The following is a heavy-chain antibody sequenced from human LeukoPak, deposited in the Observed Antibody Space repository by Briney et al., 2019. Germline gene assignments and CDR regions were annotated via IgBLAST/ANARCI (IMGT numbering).Heavy chain of an antibody. CDR2: IYPGDSDT. CDR1: GYSFTSYW. Sequence: NLGESLKISCKGSGYSFTSYWIGWVRQMPGKGLEWMGIIYPGDSDTRYSPSFQGQVTISADKSISTAYLQWSSLKASDTAMYYCARVVVPAAISYYYYYYMDVWGKGTTVTVSS. V-gene: IGHV5-51*01. CDR3: ARVVVPAAISYYYYYYMDV. D-gene: IGHD2-2*02. J-gene: IGHJ6*03.